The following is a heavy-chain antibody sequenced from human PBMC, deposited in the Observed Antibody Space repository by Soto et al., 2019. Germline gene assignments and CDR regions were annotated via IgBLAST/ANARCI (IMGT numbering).Heavy chain of an antibody. Sequence: SETLSLTCTVSGGSISSYYWSWIRQPPGKGLEWIGYIYYSGSTNYNPSLKSRVTISVDTSKNQFSLKLSSVTAADTAVYYCARDLVGGFDYWGQGTLVTVSS. V-gene: IGHV4-59*01. J-gene: IGHJ4*02. CDR3: ARDLVGGFDY. D-gene: IGHD2-15*01. CDR2: IYYSGST. CDR1: GGSISSYY.